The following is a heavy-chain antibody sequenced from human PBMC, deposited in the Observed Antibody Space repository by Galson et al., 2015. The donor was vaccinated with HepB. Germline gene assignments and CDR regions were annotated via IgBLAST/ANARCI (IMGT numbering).Heavy chain of an antibody. Sequence: SLRLSCAASGFTFSSYAMSWVRQAPGKGLEWVSAISGSGGSTYYADSVKGRFTISRDNSKNTLYLQMNSLRAEDTAVYYCALGEYYYYYGMDVWGQGTTVTVSS. CDR1: GFTFSSYA. CDR3: ALGEYYYYYGMDV. CDR2: ISGSGGST. J-gene: IGHJ6*02. D-gene: IGHD3-16*01. V-gene: IGHV3-23*01.